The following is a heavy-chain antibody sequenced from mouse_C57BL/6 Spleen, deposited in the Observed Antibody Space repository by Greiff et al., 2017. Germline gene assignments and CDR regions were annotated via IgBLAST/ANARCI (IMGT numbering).Heavy chain of an antibody. D-gene: IGHD1-1*01. V-gene: IGHV3-6*01. CDR3: ARERYYGSSLDY. CDR1: GYSITSGYY. CDR2: ISYDGSN. J-gene: IGHJ2*01. Sequence: EVKLMESGPGLVKPSQSLSLTCSVTGYSITSGYYWNWIRQFPGNKLEWMGYISYDGSNNYNPSLKNRISITRDTSKNQFFLKLNSVTTEDTATYYCARERYYGSSLDYWGQGTTLTVSS.